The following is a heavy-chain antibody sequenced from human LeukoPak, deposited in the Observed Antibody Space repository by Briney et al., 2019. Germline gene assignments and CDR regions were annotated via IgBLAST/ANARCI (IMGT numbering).Heavy chain of an antibody. CDR3: AREAATGVYFDY. CDR2: MNPNSGNT. J-gene: IGHJ4*01. D-gene: IGHD6-13*01. CDR1: GYTFTSYD. Sequence: ASVKVSCKASGYTFTSYDINWVRQATGQGLEWMGWMNPNSGNTGYAQKFQGRVTMTRNTSISTAYMELSSLRSEDTAVYYCAREAATGVYFDYWGQGTLVTVSS. V-gene: IGHV1-8*01.